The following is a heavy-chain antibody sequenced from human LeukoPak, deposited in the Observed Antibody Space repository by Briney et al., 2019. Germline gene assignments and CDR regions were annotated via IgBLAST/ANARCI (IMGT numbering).Heavy chain of an antibody. CDR3: ARVAGGTTFDY. Sequence: GGSLRLSCAASGFSFTSYWMHWVRQAPGKGLVWVSRINTDGSITSYADSVKGRFTISRDTAKNTLYLQINSLRAEDTAIYYCARVAGGTTFDYWGQGARVTVSS. CDR1: GFSFTSYW. CDR2: INTDGSIT. V-gene: IGHV3-74*01. D-gene: IGHD6-13*01. J-gene: IGHJ4*02.